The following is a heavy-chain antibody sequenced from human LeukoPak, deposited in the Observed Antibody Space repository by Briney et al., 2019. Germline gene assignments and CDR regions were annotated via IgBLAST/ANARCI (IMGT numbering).Heavy chain of an antibody. CDR1: GGSISSYF. D-gene: IGHD6-25*01. J-gene: IGHJ3*02. Sequence: PSETLSLTCTDSGGSISSYFWRWIRQPPGKGLEWIGYIYYSGSTNYNPSLKSRVTISVDTSKNQFSLKLSSVTAADTAVYYCASARLGSGLEGAFDIWGQGTMVTVSS. CDR3: ASARLGSGLEGAFDI. V-gene: IGHV4-59*01. CDR2: IYYSGST.